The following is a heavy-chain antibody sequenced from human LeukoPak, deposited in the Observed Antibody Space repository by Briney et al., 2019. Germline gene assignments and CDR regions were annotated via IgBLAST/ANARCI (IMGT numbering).Heavy chain of an antibody. CDR3: ARDRGEYRSHYSRFDP. J-gene: IGHJ5*02. V-gene: IGHV4-31*03. D-gene: IGHD3-10*01. Sequence: SETLSLTCTVSGDSISSGTYYWSWIRQHPGKAPEWIGNIYYSGGTYYNPSLKSRVTMSVDTSKNQFSLKLKAVTAADTAIYYSARDRGEYRSHYSRFDPWGQGTLVTVSS. CDR1: GDSISSGTYY. CDR2: IYYSGGT.